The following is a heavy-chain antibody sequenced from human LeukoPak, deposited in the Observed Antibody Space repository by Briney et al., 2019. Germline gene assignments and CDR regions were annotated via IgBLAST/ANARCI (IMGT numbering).Heavy chain of an antibody. CDR3: ARGRGMVRGVIYGDNWFDP. J-gene: IGHJ5*02. V-gene: IGHV1-18*01. CDR2: ISAYNGNT. CDR1: GYTFTSYG. Sequence: ASVKVSCKASGYTFTSYGISWVRQAPGQGLEWMGWISAYNGNTNYAQKLQGRVTMTTDTSTSTAYMELRSLRSDDTAVYYCARGRGMVRGVIYGDNWFDPWGQGTLVTVSS. D-gene: IGHD3-10*01.